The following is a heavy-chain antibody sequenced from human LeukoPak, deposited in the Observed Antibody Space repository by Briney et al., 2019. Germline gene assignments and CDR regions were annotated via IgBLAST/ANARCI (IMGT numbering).Heavy chain of an antibody. V-gene: IGHV3-49*04. D-gene: IGHD3-10*01. J-gene: IGHJ6*03. CDR2: IRSKAYGGTT. Sequence: GGSLRLSCAASGFTFSSYALSWVRRAPGKGLEWVGFIRSKAYGGTTEYAASVKGRFTISRDDSKSIAYLQTNSLKTEDTAVYYCTRGYGSGSWGYYYYMDVWGKGTTVTVSS. CDR1: GFTFSSYA. CDR3: TRGYGSGSWGYYYYMDV.